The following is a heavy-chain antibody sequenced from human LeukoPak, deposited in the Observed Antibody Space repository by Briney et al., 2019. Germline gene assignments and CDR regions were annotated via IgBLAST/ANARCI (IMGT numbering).Heavy chain of an antibody. CDR2: INSDWSRT. CDR3: AREGLMVRGSYGMDV. V-gene: IGHV3-74*01. CDR1: GFTFTSYW. J-gene: IGHJ6*02. Sequence: GGSLRLSCAASGFTFTSYWMHWVRQAPGKGLVWVSRINSDWSRTSYADSVKGRFTISRDNAKNTLYLQMNSLRAEDTAVYYCAREGLMVRGSYGMDVWGQGTTVTVSS. D-gene: IGHD3-10*01.